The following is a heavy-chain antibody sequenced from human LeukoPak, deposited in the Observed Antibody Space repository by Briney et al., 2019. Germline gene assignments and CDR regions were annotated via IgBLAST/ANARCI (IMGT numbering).Heavy chain of an antibody. Sequence: SETLSLTCAVSGYSISSGYYWGWIRQPPGKGLEWIGSIYHSGSTYYNPSLKSRVTISVDTSKNQFSLKLSSVTAADTAVYYCARHEVEMDTISPRNYYFDYWGQGTLVTVSS. CDR2: IYHSGST. J-gene: IGHJ4*02. CDR1: GYSISSGYY. D-gene: IGHD5-24*01. V-gene: IGHV4-38-2*01. CDR3: ARHEVEMDTISPRNYYFDY.